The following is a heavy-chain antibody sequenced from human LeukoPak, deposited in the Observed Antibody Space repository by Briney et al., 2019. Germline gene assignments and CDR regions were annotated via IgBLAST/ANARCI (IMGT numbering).Heavy chain of an antibody. CDR3: ARGYYDSSGYYSLRFDP. J-gene: IGHJ5*02. V-gene: IGHV4-31*03. CDR1: GGSISSGGYY. Sequence: SQTLSLTCTVSGGSISSGGYYWSWIRQHPGKGLEWIGYIYYRGSTYYNPSLKSRVTISVDTSKNQFSLKLSSVTAADTAVYYCARGYYDSSGYYSLRFDPWGQGTLVTVSS. D-gene: IGHD3-22*01. CDR2: IYYRGST.